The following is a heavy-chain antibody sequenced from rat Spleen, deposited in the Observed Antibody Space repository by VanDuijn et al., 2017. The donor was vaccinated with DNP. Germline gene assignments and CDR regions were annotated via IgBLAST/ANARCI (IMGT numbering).Heavy chain of an antibody. D-gene: IGHD1-1*01. J-gene: IGHJ3*01. Sequence: EVRLVESGGGLVQPGRSLKLSCAASGFNFNDYWMGWVRQAPGKGLEWIGEINKDSRTINYIPSLKDKFTISRDNAQNTLYLQMRKLGSEDTAIYYCARMGNYGWFAYWGQGTLVTVSS. CDR1: GFNFNDYW. CDR3: ARMGNYGWFAY. V-gene: IGHV4-2*01. CDR2: INKDSRTI.